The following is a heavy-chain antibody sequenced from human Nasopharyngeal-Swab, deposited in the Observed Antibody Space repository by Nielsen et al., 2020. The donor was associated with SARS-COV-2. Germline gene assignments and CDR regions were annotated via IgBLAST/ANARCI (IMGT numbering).Heavy chain of an antibody. Sequence: GRSLRLSCAASGFTFSSYAMHWVRQAPGKGLEWVAVISYDGSNKYYADSVKGRFTISRDNSKNTLYLQMNSLRAEDTAVYYCARDFSPGSTYYFDYWGQGTLVTVSS. V-gene: IGHV3-30-3*01. J-gene: IGHJ4*02. CDR3: ARDFSPGSTYYFDY. CDR2: ISYDGSNK. D-gene: IGHD3-10*01. CDR1: GFTFSSYA.